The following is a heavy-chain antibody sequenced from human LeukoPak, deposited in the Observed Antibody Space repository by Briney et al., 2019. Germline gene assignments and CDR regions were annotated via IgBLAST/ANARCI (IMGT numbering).Heavy chain of an antibody. D-gene: IGHD3-22*01. Sequence: TGGSLRLSCAASGFTFSSYAMHWVRQAPGQGLEWVALISYDGSNKKYADSVKGRLPISRDNSKNTLYLQMNSLRAEDTAVYYCASLSLDYYDSSGYDFDYWGQGTLVTVSS. V-gene: IGHV3-30-3*01. CDR1: GFTFSSYA. CDR2: ISYDGSNK. CDR3: ASLSLDYYDSSGYDFDY. J-gene: IGHJ4*02.